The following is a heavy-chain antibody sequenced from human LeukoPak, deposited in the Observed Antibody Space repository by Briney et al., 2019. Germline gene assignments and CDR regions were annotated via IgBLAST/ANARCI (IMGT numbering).Heavy chain of an antibody. J-gene: IGHJ1*01. D-gene: IGHD3-22*01. CDR1: GFTFGSYA. CDR2: ISGSGGST. Sequence: PGGSLRLSCAASGFTFGSYAMSWVRQAPGKGLEWVSAISGSGGSTYYADSVKGRFTISRDNSKNTLYLQMNSLRAEDTAVYYCAKDAPQPYYYDSSGFSLQYFQHWGQGTLVTVSS. V-gene: IGHV3-23*01. CDR3: AKDAPQPYYYDSSGFSLQYFQH.